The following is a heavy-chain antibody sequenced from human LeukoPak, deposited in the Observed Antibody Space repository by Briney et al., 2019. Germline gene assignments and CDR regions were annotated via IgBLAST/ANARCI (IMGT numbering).Heavy chain of an antibody. D-gene: IGHD2-2*02. CDR2: IIPIFGTA. J-gene: IGHJ5*02. CDR3: ARDRGYCSSINCYIGGRPANWFDP. CDR1: GGTFSSYA. V-gene: IGHV1-69*13. Sequence: SVKVSCKASGGTFSSYAISWVRQAPGQGLEWMGGIIPIFGTANYAQKFQGRVTITADESTSTAYMELSSLRSEDTAVYYCARDRGYCSSINCYIGGRPANWFDPWGQGTLVTVSS.